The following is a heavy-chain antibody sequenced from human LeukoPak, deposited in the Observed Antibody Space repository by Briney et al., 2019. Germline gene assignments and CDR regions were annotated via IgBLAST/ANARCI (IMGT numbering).Heavy chain of an antibody. D-gene: IGHD1-26*01. V-gene: IGHV1-69*01. CDR3: ARDLGVGSKD. J-gene: IGHJ4*02. CDR1: GGTFSSYA. Sequence: ASVNVSCTASGGTFSSYAISWVRQAPGQGLEWMGGIIPIFGTANYAQKFQGRVTITADESTSTAYMELSSLRSEDTAVYYCARDLGVGSKDWGQGTLVTVSS. CDR2: IIPIFGTA.